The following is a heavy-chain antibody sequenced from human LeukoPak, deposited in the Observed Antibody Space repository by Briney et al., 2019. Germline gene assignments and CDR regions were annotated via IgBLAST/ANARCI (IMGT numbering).Heavy chain of an antibody. Sequence: SETLSLTCTVSGGSISSYYWSWIRQPPGKGLEWIGYIYYSGSTNYNPSPKSRVTISVDTSKNQFSLKLSSVTAADTAVYYCARERRMRGFDYWGQGTLVTVSS. D-gene: IGHD2-15*01. CDR2: IYYSGST. CDR1: GGSISSYY. V-gene: IGHV4-59*01. J-gene: IGHJ4*02. CDR3: ARERRMRGFDY.